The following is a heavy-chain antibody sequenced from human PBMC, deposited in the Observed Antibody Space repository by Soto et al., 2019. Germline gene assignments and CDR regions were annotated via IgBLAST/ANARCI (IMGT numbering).Heavy chain of an antibody. D-gene: IGHD4-4*01. CDR1: GFPFSTYW. V-gene: IGHV3-7*03. J-gene: IGHJ4*02. CDR3: AGWGGHDYNY. CDR2: INPDGNVG. Sequence: EVQLLGSGGGLVQPGGSLRLSCVGSGFPFSTYWMNWVRQAPGKGLEWVANINPDGNVGTYVDSVRGRFTTSRDNAKNSLYLQVNSLRADDTAVYFCAGWGGHDYNYWGQGIMVTVSS.